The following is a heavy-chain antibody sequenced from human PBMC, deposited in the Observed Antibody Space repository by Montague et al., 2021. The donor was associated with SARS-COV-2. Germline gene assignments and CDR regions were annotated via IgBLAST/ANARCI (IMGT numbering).Heavy chain of an antibody. J-gene: IGHJ4*02. Sequence: SLRLSCAASGFPFSGYWMSWFRQAPGKGPEWVAKIEENGGEKNYVDSVKGRFTISRDNAKNSLYLHMNSLRGEDTALYFCARANPRGASWAYWGQGTLVTVSS. V-gene: IGHV3-7*01. CDR3: ARANPRGASWAY. CDR2: IEENGGEK. CDR1: GFPFSGYW. D-gene: IGHD1-14*01.